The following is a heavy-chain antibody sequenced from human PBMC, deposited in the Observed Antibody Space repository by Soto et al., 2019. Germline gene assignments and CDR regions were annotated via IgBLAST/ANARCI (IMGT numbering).Heavy chain of an antibody. V-gene: IGHV1-2*02. J-gene: IGHJ6*02. Sequence: QVQLVQSGAEVKKPGASVKVSCKTSGYTFTDYYVHWVRQAPGHGLEWMGWINPDNGGTNYAQKFQGRVTITADESTSTSYMEVNNLRSEDTAVYYCAKVRYSSPMGYYYGMDVWGQGTTVTVSS. D-gene: IGHD6-19*01. CDR2: INPDNGGT. CDR1: GYTFTDYY. CDR3: AKVRYSSPMGYYYGMDV.